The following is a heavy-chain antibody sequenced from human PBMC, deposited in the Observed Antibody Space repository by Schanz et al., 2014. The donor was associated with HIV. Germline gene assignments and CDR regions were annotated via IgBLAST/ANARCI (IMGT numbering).Heavy chain of an antibody. Sequence: VQLVEAGGGLGKPGGALRLSCAASGFTFTDKYMSWVRQAPGEGRERLSYISVNGATREYADSVKGRFTISRDNARTSLYLQMNSLRAEDTAVYYCARVFGRTYGLPDYWGQETLVTVSS. D-gene: IGHD3-10*01. CDR2: ISVNGATR. V-gene: IGHV3-11*01. CDR1: GFTFTDKY. J-gene: IGHJ4*02. CDR3: ARVFGRTYGLPDY.